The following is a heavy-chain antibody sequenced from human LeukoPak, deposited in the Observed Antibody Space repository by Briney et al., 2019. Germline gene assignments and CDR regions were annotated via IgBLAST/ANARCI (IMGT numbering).Heavy chain of an antibody. J-gene: IGHJ4*02. CDR2: MYYSGST. CDR3: AIGGRRITMIL. CDR1: GGSISSGSYY. D-gene: IGHD3-22*01. V-gene: IGHV4-39*07. Sequence: SETLSLTCTVSGGSISSGSYYWGWIRQPPGKGLEWIGNMYYSGSTYYNPSLKSRVTISVDTSKNQFSLKLSSVTAADTAVYYCAIGGRRITMILWGQGTLVTVPS.